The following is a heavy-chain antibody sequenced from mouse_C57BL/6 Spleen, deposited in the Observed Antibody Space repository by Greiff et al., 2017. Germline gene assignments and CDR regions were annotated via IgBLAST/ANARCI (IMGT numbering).Heavy chain of an antibody. V-gene: IGHV1-69*01. J-gene: IGHJ4*01. D-gene: IGHD1-1*01. CDR1: GYTFTSYW. CDR2: IDPSDSYT. CDR3: ANGTVVESLYYAMAY. Sequence: QVQLQQPGAELVMPGASVKLSCKASGYTFTSYWMHWVKQRPGQGLEWIGEIDPSDSYTNYNQKFKGKSTLTVDKSSSTAYMQLSSLTSADSAVXYCANGTVVESLYYAMAYWGQGTSVTVSA.